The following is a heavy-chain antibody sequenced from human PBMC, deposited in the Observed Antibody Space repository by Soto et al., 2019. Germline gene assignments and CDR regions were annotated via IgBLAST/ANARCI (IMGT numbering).Heavy chain of an antibody. Sequence: ASGKVSCKAARYSLTSYYMHWVRRAPGQGLEWMGITNPSDGSTNYAQKFRGRVTMTSDTSTGTVYMEMSSRRSEDTAMYYCARSYVTSRPIDFWGQGTLVTV. CDR1: RYSLTSYY. V-gene: IGHV1-46*01. CDR2: TNPSDGST. D-gene: IGHD3-10*02. J-gene: IGHJ4*02. CDR3: ARSYVTSRPIDF.